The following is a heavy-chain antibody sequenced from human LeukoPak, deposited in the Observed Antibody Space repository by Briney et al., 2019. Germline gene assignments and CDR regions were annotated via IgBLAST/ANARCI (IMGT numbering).Heavy chain of an antibody. J-gene: IGHJ6*02. CDR2: ISGSGGST. V-gene: IGHV3-23*01. Sequence: PGGSLRLSCAASGFTFSSYAMSWVRQAPGKGLEWVSAISGSGGSTYYADSVKGRFTISRDNSKNTLYLQMNSLRAGDTAVYYCAKPPAYEGYYYGMDVWGQGTTVTVSS. CDR3: AKPPAYEGYYYGMDV. CDR1: GFTFSSYA. D-gene: IGHD3-3*01.